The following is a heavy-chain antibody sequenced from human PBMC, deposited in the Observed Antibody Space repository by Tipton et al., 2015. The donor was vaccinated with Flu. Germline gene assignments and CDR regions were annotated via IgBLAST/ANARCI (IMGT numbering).Heavy chain of an antibody. Sequence: QSGPEVKKPGSSVKVSCKASGGTFSSYAISWVRQAPGQGLEWMGRIIPIFGTANYAQKFQGRVTITADESTSTAYMELSSLRSEDTAAYYCARDLPSYNVDTAMVFDYWGQGTLVTVSS. CDR1: GGTFSSYA. CDR2: IIPIFGTA. CDR3: ARDLPSYNVDTAMVFDY. D-gene: IGHD5-18*01. J-gene: IGHJ4*02. V-gene: IGHV1-69*15.